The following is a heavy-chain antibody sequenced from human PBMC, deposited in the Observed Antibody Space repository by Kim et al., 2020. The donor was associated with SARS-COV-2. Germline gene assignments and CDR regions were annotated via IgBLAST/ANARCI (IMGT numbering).Heavy chain of an antibody. CDR1: GGSISSYY. V-gene: IGHV4-59*01. CDR3: ARVLGYNCNYYYYYGMDV. CDR2: IYYSGST. Sequence: SETLSLTCTVSGGSISSYYWSWIRQPPGKGLEWIGYIYYSGSTNYNPSLKSRVTISVDTSKNQFSLKLSSVTVADTAVYYCARVLGYNCNYYYYYGMDVWGQGTTVTVSS. D-gene: IGHD1-20*01. J-gene: IGHJ6*02.